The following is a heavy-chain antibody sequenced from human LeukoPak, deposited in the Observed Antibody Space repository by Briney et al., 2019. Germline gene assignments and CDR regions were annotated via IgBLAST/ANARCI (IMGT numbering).Heavy chain of an antibody. CDR2: IAPSSGTT. D-gene: IGHD3-10*01. Sequence: ASVKVSCKASGYTFTSNYMHWVRQAPGQGLEWMGVIAPSSGTTSYAQQFQGRVTMTRDTSTSTLYMELSSLTSEDTAVYYCARASGSSAVPFDYWGQGTLVTVSS. CDR3: ARASGSSAVPFDY. V-gene: IGHV1-46*01. CDR1: GYTFTSNY. J-gene: IGHJ4*02.